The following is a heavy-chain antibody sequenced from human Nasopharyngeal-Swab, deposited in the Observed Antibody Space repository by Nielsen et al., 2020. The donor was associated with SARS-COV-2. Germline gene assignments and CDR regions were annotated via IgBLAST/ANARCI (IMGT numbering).Heavy chain of an antibody. CDR1: GFTFSGSA. CDR3: TRPLIAARPTSVLMDV. CDR2: IRSKANSYAT. Sequence: GESLKISCAASGFTFSGSAMHWVRQASGKGLELVGRIRSKANSYATAYAASVKGRFTISRDDSKNTAYLQMNSLKTEDTAVYYCTRPLIAARPTSVLMDVWGQGTTVTVSS. J-gene: IGHJ6*02. V-gene: IGHV3-73*01. D-gene: IGHD6-6*01.